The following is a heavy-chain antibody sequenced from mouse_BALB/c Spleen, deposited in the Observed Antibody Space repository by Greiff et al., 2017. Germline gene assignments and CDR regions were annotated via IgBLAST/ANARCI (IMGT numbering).Heavy chain of an antibody. CDR3: ASPWPDY. CDR1: GYTFTSYW. Sequence: VQLQQSGAELAKPGASVKMSCKASGYTFTSYWMHWVKQRPGQGLEWIGYINPSTGYTEYNQKFKDKATLTADKSSSTAYMQLSSLTSEDSAVYYCASPWPDYWGQGTTLTVSS. CDR2: INPSTGYT. J-gene: IGHJ2*01. V-gene: IGHV1-7*01.